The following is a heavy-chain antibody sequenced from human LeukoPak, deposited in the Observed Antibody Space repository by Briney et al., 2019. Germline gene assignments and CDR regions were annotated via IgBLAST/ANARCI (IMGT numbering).Heavy chain of an antibody. Sequence: GGSLRLSCAASGFTFSSYSMTWVRQAPGKGLEWVSSITSSSSYIHYADSVKGRFTISRDNAKNSLYLLMNNLRAEDTAVYYCARDVVFYYFDSSGYFGAFDIWGQGTMVTVSS. D-gene: IGHD3-22*01. CDR1: GFTFSSYS. CDR3: ARDVVFYYFDSSGYFGAFDI. CDR2: ITSSSSYI. J-gene: IGHJ3*02. V-gene: IGHV3-21*01.